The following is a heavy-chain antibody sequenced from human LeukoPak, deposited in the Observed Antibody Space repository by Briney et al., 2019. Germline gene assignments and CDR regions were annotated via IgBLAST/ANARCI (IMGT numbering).Heavy chain of an antibody. CDR2: INHSGST. CDR3: ARARHSPRYFDL. D-gene: IGHD5-18*01. Sequence: SETLSLTCAVCGGSFSGYYWSWIRQPPGKGLEGIGEINHSGSTNYNPSLKSRVTISVDTSKNQFSLKLSSVTAADTAVYYCARARHSPRYFDLWGRGTLVTVSS. J-gene: IGHJ2*01. V-gene: IGHV4-34*01. CDR1: GGSFSGYY.